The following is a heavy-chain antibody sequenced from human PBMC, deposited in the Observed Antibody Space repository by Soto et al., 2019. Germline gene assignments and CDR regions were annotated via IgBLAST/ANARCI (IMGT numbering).Heavy chain of an antibody. CDR1: GGTFSSYT. V-gene: IGHV1-69*08. CDR2: IIPILGIA. Sequence: QVQLVQSGAEVKKPGSSVKVSCKASGGTFSSYTISWARQAPGQGLEWMGRIIPILGIANYAQKFQGRVTITADKSTSTAYMELSSLRSEDTAVYYCAREAPITFGGVIAKSFDYWGQGTLVTVSS. D-gene: IGHD3-16*02. CDR3: AREAPITFGGVIAKSFDY. J-gene: IGHJ4*02.